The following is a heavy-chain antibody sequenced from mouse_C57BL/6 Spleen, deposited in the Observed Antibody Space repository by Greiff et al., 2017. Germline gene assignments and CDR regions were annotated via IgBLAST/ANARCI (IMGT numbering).Heavy chain of an antibody. CDR1: GYTFTSYW. D-gene: IGHD1-1*01. J-gene: IGHJ3*01. CDR2: IYPGSGST. CDR3: AREEHYYGSTWFAY. Sequence: VQLQQPGAELVKPGASVKMSCKASGYTFTSYWITWVKQRPGQGLEWIGDIYPGSGSTNYNEKFKSKATLTVDTSSSTAYMQLSSLTSEDSAVYYCAREEHYYGSTWFAYWGQGTLGTVSA. V-gene: IGHV1-55*01.